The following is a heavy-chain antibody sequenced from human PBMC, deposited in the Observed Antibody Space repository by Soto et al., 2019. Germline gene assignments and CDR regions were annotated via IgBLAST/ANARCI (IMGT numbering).Heavy chain of an antibody. CDR1: GFTFSSCS. CDR3: ASGPYCGNSPCIDWIDF. CDR2: ISSSGSYI. J-gene: IGHJ5*01. V-gene: IGHV3-21*01. D-gene: IGHD2-21*01. Sequence: GGSLRLSCATSGFTFSSCSMNWVRQAPGKGLEWVSSISSSGSYIYYADSLKGRFTISRDNAKNAVFLQMNSLKVEDTALYYCASGPYCGNSPCIDWIDFWGQGTWVTVSS.